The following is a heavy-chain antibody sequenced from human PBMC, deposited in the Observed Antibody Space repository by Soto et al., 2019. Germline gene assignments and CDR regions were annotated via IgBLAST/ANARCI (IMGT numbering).Heavy chain of an antibody. V-gene: IGHV1-18*01. CDR3: ARDFLSRYYDILTGFDY. J-gene: IGHJ4*02. D-gene: IGHD3-9*01. Sequence: ASVKVSCKASGYTFTSYGISWVRQAPGQGLEWMGWISAYNGNTNYAQKLQGRVTMTTDTSTSIAYMELRSLRSDDTAVYYCARDFLSRYYDILTGFDYWGQGTLVTVSS. CDR2: ISAYNGNT. CDR1: GYTFTSYG.